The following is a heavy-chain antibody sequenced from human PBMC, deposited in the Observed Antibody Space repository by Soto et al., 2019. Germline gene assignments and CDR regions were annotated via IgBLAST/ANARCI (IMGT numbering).Heavy chain of an antibody. J-gene: IGHJ4*02. V-gene: IGHV3-23*01. CDR2: ISGSGGST. D-gene: IGHD2-15*01. CDR3: APIVVVAALHFDY. Sequence: PKGAVKVSCAAPGVPFISNDKSWVRQAPGKGLEWVSAISGSGGSTYYADSVKGRFTISRDNSKNTLYLQMNSLRAEDTAVYYCAPIVVVAALHFDYWGQGTLVTVSS. CDR1: GVPFISND.